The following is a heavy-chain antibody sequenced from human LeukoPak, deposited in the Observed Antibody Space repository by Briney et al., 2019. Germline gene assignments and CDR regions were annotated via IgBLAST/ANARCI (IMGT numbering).Heavy chain of an antibody. CDR3: AVKLLWFGELLNWFDP. V-gene: IGHV3-48*03. D-gene: IGHD3-10*01. J-gene: IGHJ5*02. Sequence: QPGGSLRLSCAASGFTFSSYEMNWVRQAPGKGLEWVSYISSSGSTIYYADSVKGRFTISRDNAKNSLYLQMNSLRAEDRAVYYCAVKLLWFGELLNWFDPWGQGTLVTVSS. CDR1: GFTFSSYE. CDR2: ISSSGSTI.